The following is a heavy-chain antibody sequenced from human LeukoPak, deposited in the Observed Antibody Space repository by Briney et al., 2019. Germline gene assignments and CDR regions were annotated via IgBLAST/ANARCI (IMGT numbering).Heavy chain of an antibody. V-gene: IGHV3-48*01. J-gene: IGHJ4*02. Sequence: GGSLRLSCSAAGFTFGDYSMNWVRQAPGKGLEWVSYISSSSRDIYYAESVKGRFTISRGNTRSSLYLQMNSLRVEDTGVYYCARDGGRWLHSYYFDFWGQGTVVTVSS. CDR3: ARDGGRWLHSYYFDF. CDR2: ISSSSRDI. CDR1: GFTFGDYS. D-gene: IGHD5-24*01.